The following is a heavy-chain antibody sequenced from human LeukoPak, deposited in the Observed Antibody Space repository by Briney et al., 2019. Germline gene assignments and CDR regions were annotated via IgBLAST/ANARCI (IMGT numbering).Heavy chain of an antibody. D-gene: IGHD6-19*01. CDR2: IRGDGRTT. Sequence: GGSLRLSCAASGFTFGDYAMHWVRRAPGKVLEWVSLIRGDGRTTSYAGSVKGRFTISRDNRKNSLYLQMSSLRPEDTAMYYCAKDAVAGTWLHYWGQGTLVTVSS. V-gene: IGHV3-43*02. CDR1: GFTFGDYA. J-gene: IGHJ4*02. CDR3: AKDAVAGTWLHY.